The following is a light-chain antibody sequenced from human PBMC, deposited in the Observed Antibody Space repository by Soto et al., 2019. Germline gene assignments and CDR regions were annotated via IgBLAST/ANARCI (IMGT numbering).Light chain of an antibody. Sequence: DIQMTQSPSTLSASVGDRVTITCRASQSISIWLAWYQQKPGKAPKILIYAASRLQIGVPSRFSGSGSGTDFTLTISSLQPEDFATYYCQQAYGAPPTFGQGTKVDIK. CDR1: QSISIW. CDR2: AAS. CDR3: QQAYGAPPT. J-gene: IGKJ1*01. V-gene: IGKV1-39*01.